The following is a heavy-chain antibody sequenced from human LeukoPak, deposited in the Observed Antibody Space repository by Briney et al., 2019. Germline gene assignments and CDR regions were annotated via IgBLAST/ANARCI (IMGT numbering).Heavy chain of an antibody. D-gene: IGHD3-22*01. J-gene: IGHJ4*02. Sequence: PSETLSLTCTVSSGSISSYYWSWIRQPAGKGLEWIGGIYTSGSTNYNPSLESRVTISLDKSKNQFSLKLSSVTAADTAVYYCARNRYYDSSGYYLYCFDYWGQGALVTVSS. CDR1: SGSISSYY. CDR3: ARNRYYDSSGYYLYCFDY. CDR2: IYTSGST. V-gene: IGHV4-4*07.